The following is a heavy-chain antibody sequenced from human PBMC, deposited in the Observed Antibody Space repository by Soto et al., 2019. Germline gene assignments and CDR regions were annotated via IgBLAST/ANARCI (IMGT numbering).Heavy chain of an antibody. V-gene: IGHV1-2*02. Sequence: ASVKVSCKXSGYTFTGYYMHWVRQAPGQGLEWMGWINPNSGGTNYAQKFQGRVTMTRDTSISTAYMELSRLRSDDTAVYYCARTIFEGDYYYGMDVWGQGTTVTV. D-gene: IGHD3-3*01. CDR2: INPNSGGT. CDR3: ARTIFEGDYYYGMDV. CDR1: GYTFTGYY. J-gene: IGHJ6*02.